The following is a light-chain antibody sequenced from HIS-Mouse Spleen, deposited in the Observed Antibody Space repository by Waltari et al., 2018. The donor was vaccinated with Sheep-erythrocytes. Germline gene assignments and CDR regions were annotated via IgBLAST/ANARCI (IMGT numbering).Light chain of an antibody. Sequence: QSALTQPPSASGSPGQSVTISCTGTSSDVGGYNYVSWYQQHPGKAPKLMIYEVSKRPPGVPDRFSCSKSGHTASLTVSGLQAEDEADYYCSSYAGSNNWVFGGGTKLTVL. CDR2: EVS. V-gene: IGLV2-8*01. CDR1: SSDVGGYNY. CDR3: SSYAGSNNWV. J-gene: IGLJ3*02.